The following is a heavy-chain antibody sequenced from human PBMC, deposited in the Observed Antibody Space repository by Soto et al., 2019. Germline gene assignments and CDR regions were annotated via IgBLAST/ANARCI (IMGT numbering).Heavy chain of an antibody. D-gene: IGHD3-3*01. V-gene: IGHV1-69*01. CDR2: IIPIFGTA. J-gene: IGHJ6*02. CDR1: GGTFSSYA. Sequence: QVQLVQSGAEVKKPGSSVKVSCKASGGTFSSYAISWVRQAPGQGLEWMGGIIPIFGTANYAQKFQGRVTITADESTSTAYMELSSLRSEDTAVYYCARVPTYYDFWSGPYGMDVCGQGTTVTVSS. CDR3: ARVPTYYDFWSGPYGMDV.